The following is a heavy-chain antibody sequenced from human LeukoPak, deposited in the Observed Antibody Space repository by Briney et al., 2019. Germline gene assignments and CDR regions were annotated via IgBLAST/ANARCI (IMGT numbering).Heavy chain of an antibody. J-gene: IGHJ4*02. CDR1: GFTFSDYY. D-gene: IGHD3-16*02. CDR3: ARSRRVGGVIVPFDY. V-gene: IGHV3-11*06. CDR2: INGSSSDT. Sequence: PGGSLRLSCAASGFTFSDYYMIWIRRAPGRGLEWISYINGSSSDTKYEASVKDRFTNSRDNSKNTLYLQMNSLRAEDTAAYYCARSRRVGGVIVPFDYWGQGTLVTVSS.